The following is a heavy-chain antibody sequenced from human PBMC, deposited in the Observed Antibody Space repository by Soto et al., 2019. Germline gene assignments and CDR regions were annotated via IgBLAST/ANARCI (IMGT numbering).Heavy chain of an antibody. V-gene: IGHV1-69*13. CDR1: GGTFSSYA. Sequence: SVKVSCKASGGTFSSYAISWVRQAPGQGLEWMGGIIPIFGTANYAQKFQGRVTITADESTSTAYMELSSLRSEDTAVYYCASGWYYYDSSGYYQVGPFDYWGQGTLVTVSS. CDR3: ASGWYYYDSSGYYQVGPFDY. D-gene: IGHD3-22*01. J-gene: IGHJ4*02. CDR2: IIPIFGTA.